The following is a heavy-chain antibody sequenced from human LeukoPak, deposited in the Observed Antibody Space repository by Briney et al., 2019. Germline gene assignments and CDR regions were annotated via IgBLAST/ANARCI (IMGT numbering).Heavy chain of an antibody. D-gene: IGHD3-22*01. V-gene: IGHV1-18*01. CDR1: GYTFTSYG. CDR2: ISAYNGNT. J-gene: IGHJ5*02. CDR3: ARVGRDYYDGSGYYGP. Sequence: GASVKVSCKASGYTFTSYGISWVRQAPGQGLEWVGWISAYNGNTNYAQKFQGRVTMTTDTSTSTAYMELRSLRSDDTAVYYCARVGRDYYDGSGYYGPWGQGTLVTVSS.